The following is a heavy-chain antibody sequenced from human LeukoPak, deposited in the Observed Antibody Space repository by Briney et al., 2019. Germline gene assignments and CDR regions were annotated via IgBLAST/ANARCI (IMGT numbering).Heavy chain of an antibody. CDR2: IYYTGST. J-gene: IGHJ5*02. D-gene: IGHD2-15*01. CDR1: GGSISSYY. V-gene: IGHV4-59*01. CDR3: ARIGYCSGGSCQLPSFDP. Sequence: SETLSLTCTVSGGSISSYYWNWIRRPPGKGLEWIGYIYYTGSTTYNPSLKSRVTISVDTSKNQLFLKLSSVTAADTAVYYCARIGYCSGGSCQLPSFDPWGQGTLVTVSS.